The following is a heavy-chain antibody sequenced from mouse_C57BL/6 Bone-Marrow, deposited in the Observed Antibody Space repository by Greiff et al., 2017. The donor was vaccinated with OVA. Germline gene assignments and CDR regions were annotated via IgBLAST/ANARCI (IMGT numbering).Heavy chain of an antibody. CDR2: IYPGSGST. CDR1: GYTFTSYW. CDR3: ASITAVVAHWYFDV. Sequence: QVQLKQPGAELVKPGASVKMSCKASGYTFTSYWITWVKQRPGQGLEWIGDIYPGSGSTNYNEKFKSKATLTVDTSSSTAYMQLSSLTSEDSAVYYCASITAVVAHWYFDVWGTGTTVTVSS. D-gene: IGHD1-1*01. V-gene: IGHV1-55*01. J-gene: IGHJ1*03.